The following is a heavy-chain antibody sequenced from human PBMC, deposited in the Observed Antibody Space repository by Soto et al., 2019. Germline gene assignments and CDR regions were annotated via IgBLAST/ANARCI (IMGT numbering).Heavy chain of an antibody. D-gene: IGHD3-22*01. Sequence: GGSLRLSCAASGFTFSSYGMHWVRQAPGKGLEWVAVISYDGSNKYYADSVKGRFTISRDNSKNTLYLQMNSLRAEDTAVYYCAKALYYYDSSGRVDAFDTWGQGTMVTVSS. V-gene: IGHV3-30*18. CDR3: AKALYYYDSSGRVDAFDT. CDR2: ISYDGSNK. CDR1: GFTFSSYG. J-gene: IGHJ3*02.